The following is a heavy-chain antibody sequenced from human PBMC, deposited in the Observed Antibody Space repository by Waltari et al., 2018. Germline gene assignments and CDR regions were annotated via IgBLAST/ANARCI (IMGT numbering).Heavy chain of an antibody. CDR2: IKEDGSRK. D-gene: IGHD3-10*01. Sequence: EVQLAESGGGLVQPGGSLRLSCAASGFAFSDPWLSWVRQAPGKGLEWVAQIKEDGSRKYYVGSVRDRFTISRDNAKNSLYLEMNSLRDEDTAVYYCAKDRGWFRFDYWGQGTLVTVSP. CDR1: GFAFSDPW. CDR3: AKDRGWFRFDY. V-gene: IGHV3-7*01. J-gene: IGHJ4*02.